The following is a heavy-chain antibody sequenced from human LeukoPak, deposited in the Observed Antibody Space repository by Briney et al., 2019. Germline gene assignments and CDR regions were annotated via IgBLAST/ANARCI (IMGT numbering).Heavy chain of an antibody. CDR2: ISYDGINK. D-gene: IGHD3-22*01. V-gene: IGHV3-30*03. Sequence: GGSLRLSCAASGFTFSSYGMHWVRQAPGKGLEWVAIISYDGINKKYADSVKGRFTASRDNSKNTLYLQMNSLRAEDTAVYYCARGMIIDYWGQGTLVTVSS. CDR1: GFTFSSYG. CDR3: ARGMIIDY. J-gene: IGHJ4*02.